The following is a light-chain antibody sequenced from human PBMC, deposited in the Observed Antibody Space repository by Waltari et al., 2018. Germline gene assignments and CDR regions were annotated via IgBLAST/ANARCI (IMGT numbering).Light chain of an antibody. V-gene: IGKV1-5*03. CDR1: ETISSW. CDR2: KAS. J-gene: IGKJ1*01. CDR3: QQFNTYPWT. Sequence: DIQMTQSPSTLSASVGESVTITCRASETISSWLAWYQQRPGKAPNLLIYKASRLGSGVPSRFSGSGSGTEFTLTISSLQPEDFATYYCQQFNTYPWTFGQGTKVDI.